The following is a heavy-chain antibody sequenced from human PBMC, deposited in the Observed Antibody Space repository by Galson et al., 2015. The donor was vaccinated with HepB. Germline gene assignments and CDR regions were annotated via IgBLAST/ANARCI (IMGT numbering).Heavy chain of an antibody. CDR2: ISSSSSYI. CDR1: GFTFSSYS. V-gene: IGHV3-21*01. CDR3: AGYCSGGSCYSGAFDI. D-gene: IGHD2-15*01. Sequence: SLRLSCAASGFTFSSYSMNWVRQAPGKGLEWVSSISSSSSYIYYADSVKGRFTISRDNAKNSLYLQMNSLRAEDTAVYYCAGYCSGGSCYSGAFDIWGQGTMVTVSS. J-gene: IGHJ3*02.